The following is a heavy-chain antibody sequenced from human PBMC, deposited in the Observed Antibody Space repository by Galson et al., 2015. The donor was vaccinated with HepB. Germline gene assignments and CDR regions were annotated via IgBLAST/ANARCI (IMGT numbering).Heavy chain of an antibody. CDR2: ISSSSSYI. Sequence: SLRLSRAASGFTFGSYSMTWVRQAPGKGLEWVSSISSSSSYIYYADSVKGRFTISRDNAKNTLYLQMNSLRAEDTAVYYCASPTRPDYYYGMDVWGQGTTVTVSS. CDR1: GFTFGSYS. J-gene: IGHJ6*02. D-gene: IGHD6-25*01. V-gene: IGHV3-21*01. CDR3: ASPTRPDYYYGMDV.